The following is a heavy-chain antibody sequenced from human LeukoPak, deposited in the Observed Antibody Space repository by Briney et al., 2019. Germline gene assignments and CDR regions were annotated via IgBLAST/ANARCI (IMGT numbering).Heavy chain of an antibody. CDR2: IKSKTVGGTI. J-gene: IGHJ4*02. Sequence: GGSLRLSCTASGLTFSKAWMTWVRQAPGKGLEWVGRIKSKTVGGTIEYATPVRGRFTISRGDSKNTFYVQMNSLKTEDTAVYYCTTETFWGQGTLVTVSS. V-gene: IGHV3-15*01. CDR1: GLTFSKAW. D-gene: IGHD3-16*01. CDR3: TTETF.